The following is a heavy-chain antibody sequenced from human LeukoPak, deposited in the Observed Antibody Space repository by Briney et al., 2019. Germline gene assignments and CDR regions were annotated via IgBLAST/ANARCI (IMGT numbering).Heavy chain of an antibody. V-gene: IGHV4-59*01. CDR3: ARGGNYWPQWWFDP. CDR1: GGSISSYY. CDR2: MYYSGST. J-gene: IGHJ5*02. D-gene: IGHD1-26*01. Sequence: SETLSLTCTVSGGSISSYYWSWIRQPPGKGLEWIGYMYYSGSTNYNPSLKSRVTISVDTSKNQFSLKLSSVTPADTAVYYCARGGNYWPQWWFDPWGRGTLVSVSS.